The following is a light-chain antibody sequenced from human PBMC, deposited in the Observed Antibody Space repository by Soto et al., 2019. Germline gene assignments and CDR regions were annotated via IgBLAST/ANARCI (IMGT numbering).Light chain of an antibody. CDR2: DVF. V-gene: IGLV2-11*01. J-gene: IGLJ1*01. CDR1: TSDVGRYNY. Sequence: QSVLTQPHSVSGSPGQSVTISCTGTTSDVGRYNYVSWYQHHPGKAPKLVVYDVFKRPSGVPDHFSGSKSGNTASLTISGLQAEDEADYYCCSYADNHLYFFGGGTKVTVL. CDR3: CSYADNHLYF.